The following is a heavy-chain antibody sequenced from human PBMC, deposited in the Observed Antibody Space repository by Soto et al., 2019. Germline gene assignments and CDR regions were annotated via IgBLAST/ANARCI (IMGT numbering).Heavy chain of an antibody. V-gene: IGHV1-69*01. CDR2: IIPIFGTA. CDR1: GGTFSSYA. Sequence: QVQLVQSGAEVKKPGSSVKVSCKASGGTFSSYAISWVRQAPGQGLEWMGGIIPIFGTANYAQKFQGRVTITADESTSTAYMELSSQRSEDTAVYYCATGDGIVVVVAWEYWGQGTLVTVSS. D-gene: IGHD2-15*01. CDR3: ATGDGIVVVVAWEY. J-gene: IGHJ4*02.